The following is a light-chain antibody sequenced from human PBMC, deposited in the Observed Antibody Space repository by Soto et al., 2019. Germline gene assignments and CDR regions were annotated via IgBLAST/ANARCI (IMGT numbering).Light chain of an antibody. CDR2: KAS. V-gene: IGKV1-5*03. CDR3: QQYNSYSPLVT. Sequence: DIQMTQSPSTLSASVGDRVTITCRASQSISSWLAWYQQKPGKAPKLLIYKASSLESGVPSRFSGSGSGTEFTLTISSLHPDDCATYYCQQYNSYSPLVTFCPGTKVDIK. CDR1: QSISSW. J-gene: IGKJ3*01.